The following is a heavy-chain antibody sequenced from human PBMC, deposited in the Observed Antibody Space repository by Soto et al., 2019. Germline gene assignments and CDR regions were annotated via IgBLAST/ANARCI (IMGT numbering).Heavy chain of an antibody. D-gene: IGHD1-26*01. CDR3: ARETVGATDH. V-gene: IGHV1-8*01. J-gene: IGHJ4*02. CDR2: MNPNSGNT. Sequence: QVQLVQSGSEVKKPGASVTVFCKASGYTFTSYDINWVRQATGQGLEGMGWMNPNSGNTGYAQKFQGRVTMTRNTSISTAYMELSILRSEDTAVYYCARETVGATDHWGPGTLVTVSS. CDR1: GYTFTSYD.